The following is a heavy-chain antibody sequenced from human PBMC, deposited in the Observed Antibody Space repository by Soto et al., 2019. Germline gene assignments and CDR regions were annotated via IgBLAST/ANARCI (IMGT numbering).Heavy chain of an antibody. CDR3: ARHRQGGSCYSCGTAMVRNWFDP. CDR2: IWYDGSNK. J-gene: IGHJ5*02. CDR1: GFTFSSYG. V-gene: IGHV3-33*01. D-gene: IGHD2-15*01. Sequence: PGGSLRLSXAASGFTFSSYGMHWVRQAPGKGLEWVAVIWYDGSNKYYADSVKGRFTISRDNSKNTLYLQMNSPRAEDTAVYYCARHRQGGSCYSCGTAMVRNWFDPWGQGTLVTVSS.